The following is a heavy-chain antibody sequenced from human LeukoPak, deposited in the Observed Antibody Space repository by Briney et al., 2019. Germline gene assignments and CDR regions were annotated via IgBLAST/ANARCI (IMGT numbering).Heavy chain of an antibody. CDR3: ARLSGYGLHYYYYMDV. V-gene: IGHV4-39*07. J-gene: IGHJ6*03. Sequence: SETLSLTCTVSGGSISSSSYYWGWIRQPPGKGLEWIGSIYYSGSTYYNPSLKSQVTISVDTSKNQFSLKLSSVTAADTAVYYCARLSGYGLHYYYYMDVWGKGTTVTVSS. CDR2: IYYSGST. CDR1: GGSISSSSYY. D-gene: IGHD5-12*01.